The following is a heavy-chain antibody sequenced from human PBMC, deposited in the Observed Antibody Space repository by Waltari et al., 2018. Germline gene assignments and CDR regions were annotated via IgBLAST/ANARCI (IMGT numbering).Heavy chain of an antibody. CDR3: AKGEKIVVVPAAVDY. CDR2: ISWDGGST. Sequence: EVQLVESGGVVVQPGGCLRLSCAASGFTFDDYAMHWVRQPPGKGLEWVSLISWDGGSTYYADSVKGRFTISRDNSKNSLYLQMNSLRAEDTALYYCAKGEKIVVVPAAVDYWGQGTLVTVSS. V-gene: IGHV3-43D*03. CDR1: GFTFDDYA. D-gene: IGHD2-2*01. J-gene: IGHJ4*02.